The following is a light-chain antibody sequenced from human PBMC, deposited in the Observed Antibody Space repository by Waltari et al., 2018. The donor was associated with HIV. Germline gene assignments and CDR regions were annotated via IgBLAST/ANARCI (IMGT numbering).Light chain of an antibody. Sequence: DSQLTQSPSPLSASVGDRVPITCQASQDISNYLNWYQQKPGKAPKLLIYDASNLETGVPSRFSGSGSGTDFTFTISSLQPEDIATYYCQQYDNLPSFGGGTKVEIK. J-gene: IGKJ4*01. CDR1: QDISNY. CDR2: DAS. CDR3: QQYDNLPS. V-gene: IGKV1-33*01.